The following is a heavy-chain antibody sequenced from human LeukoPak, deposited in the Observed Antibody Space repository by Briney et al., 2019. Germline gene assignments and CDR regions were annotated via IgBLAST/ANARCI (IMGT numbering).Heavy chain of an antibody. D-gene: IGHD3-3*01. CDR2: ISAYNGNT. Sequence: ASVKVSCKASGYTFTSYGISWVRQAPGQGLEWMGWISAYNGNTNYAQKLQGRVTMTTDTSTSTAYMELRSLRSDDTAVYYCAGDGPGHYDFWSGYHVGSPWGPAGRSIDYWGQGTLVTVSS. V-gene: IGHV1-18*01. CDR1: GYTFTSYG. J-gene: IGHJ4*02. CDR3: AGDGPGHYDFWSGYHVGSPWGPAGRSIDY.